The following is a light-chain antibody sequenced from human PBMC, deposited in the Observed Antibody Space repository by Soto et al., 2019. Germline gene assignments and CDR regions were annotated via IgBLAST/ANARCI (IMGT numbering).Light chain of an antibody. CDR3: SSFTSISTYV. CDR1: SSDVGKYNY. J-gene: IGLJ1*01. V-gene: IGLV2-14*01. Sequence: QSVLTQPASVSGSPGQSITISCTGTSSDVGKYNYVSWYQQHPGKAPKLIIYDVTHRPSGVSERFSGSKSGFTASLTISGLQAEDESHYYCSSFTSISTYVFGTGTQLTVL. CDR2: DVT.